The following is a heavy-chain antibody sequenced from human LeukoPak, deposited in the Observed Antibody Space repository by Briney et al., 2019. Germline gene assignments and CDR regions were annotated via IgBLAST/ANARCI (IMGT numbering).Heavy chain of an antibody. V-gene: IGHV3-7*01. CDR2: IRQDGDTK. CDR1: GFPFNAYW. Sequence: GGSLRLSCAASGFPFNAYWMTWVRQAPGKGLEWVANIRQDGDTKYYVDSVKGRFTISRDNAMNSLYLQMNSLRAEDTGVYYCAKDHYWSIDYWGRGTLVTVSS. J-gene: IGHJ4*02. CDR3: AKDHYWSIDY. D-gene: IGHD3-3*01.